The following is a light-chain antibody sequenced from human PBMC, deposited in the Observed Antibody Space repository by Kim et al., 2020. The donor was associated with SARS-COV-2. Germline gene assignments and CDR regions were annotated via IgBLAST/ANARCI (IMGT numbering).Light chain of an antibody. J-gene: IGKJ4*01. CDR2: GAS. Sequence: VSPGEGATLSCRASQSVDEDLAWYQQRPGQPPRLLIYGASTRATGIPARFSGSGSGTEFTLTISSLPSEDFAVYYCQQYKVWPITFGGGTKVDIK. CDR1: QSVDED. V-gene: IGKV3-15*01. CDR3: QQYKVWPIT.